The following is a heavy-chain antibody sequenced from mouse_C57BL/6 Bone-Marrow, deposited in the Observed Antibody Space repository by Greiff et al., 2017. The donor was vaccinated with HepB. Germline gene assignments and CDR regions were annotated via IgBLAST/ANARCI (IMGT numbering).Heavy chain of an antibody. CDR2: IDPANGNT. Sequence: VQLQQSVAELVRPGASVKLSCTASGFNIKNTYMHWVKQRPEQGLEWIGRIDPANGNTKYAPKFQGKATITADTSSNTAYLQLSSLTSEDTAIYYWAIPRWLRPQYDAMDYWGQGTSVTVSS. V-gene: IGHV14-3*01. J-gene: IGHJ4*01. CDR3: AIPRWLRPQYDAMDY. D-gene: IGHD2-2*01. CDR1: GFNIKNTY.